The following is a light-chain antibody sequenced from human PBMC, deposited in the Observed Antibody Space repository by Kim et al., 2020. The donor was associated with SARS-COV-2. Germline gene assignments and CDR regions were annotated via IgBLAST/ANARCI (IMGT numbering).Light chain of an antibody. Sequence: LSLAPGERATLSGMASQGVSYYCAWYQQNPGQAPRLLIYDASNMATGIPARFSDSGPGTDFTLAISSLEPEDFAVYYCQQRSNWLFGGGTKVDIK. J-gene: IGKJ4*01. V-gene: IGKV3D-11*01. CDR3: QQRSNWL. CDR2: DAS. CDR1: QGVSYY.